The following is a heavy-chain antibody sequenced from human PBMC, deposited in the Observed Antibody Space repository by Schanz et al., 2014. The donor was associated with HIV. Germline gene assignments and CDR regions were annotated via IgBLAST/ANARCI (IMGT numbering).Heavy chain of an antibody. V-gene: IGHV3-30*18. Sequence: QVQLVESGGGVVQPGGSLRLSCTASGLTFSSYGMHWVRQAPGKGLEWVAVISYDGSNKYYADSVKGRFTISRDNSKNTLYLQMNSLRAEDTAVYYCAKDGSWEAFDVFDIWGQGTMVTVSS. CDR2: ISYDGSNK. CDR1: GLTFSSYG. J-gene: IGHJ3*02. D-gene: IGHD1-26*01. CDR3: AKDGSWEAFDVFDI.